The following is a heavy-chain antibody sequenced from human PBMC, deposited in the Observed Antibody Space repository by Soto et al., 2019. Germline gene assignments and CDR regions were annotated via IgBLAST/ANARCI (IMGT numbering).Heavy chain of an antibody. CDR3: ARDQAAGGTISRYFQD. Sequence: EVQLLESGGGLVQPEGSLRLSCEASGFTFSSYAMSWVRQAPGKGLEWVSGISGSGSTTYYADSVKGRFTISRDNSKNTLYLQVNSLRAEDTAVYYCARDQAAGGTISRYFQDWGQGTLVTVSS. V-gene: IGHV3-23*01. CDR1: GFTFSSYA. J-gene: IGHJ1*01. CDR2: ISGSGSTT. D-gene: IGHD6-13*01.